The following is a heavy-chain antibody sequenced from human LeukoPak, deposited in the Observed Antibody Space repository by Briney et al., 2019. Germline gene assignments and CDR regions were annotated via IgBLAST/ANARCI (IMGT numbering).Heavy chain of an antibody. CDR3: ARGGDYYIHNNWFDP. D-gene: IGHD1-26*01. CDR2: IIPIFGTA. V-gene: IGHV1-69*06. CDR1: GGTFSSHA. J-gene: IGHJ5*02. Sequence: SVKVSCKASGGTFSSHAISWVRQAPGQGLEWMGGIIPIFGTANYAQKFQGRVTITADKSTSTAYMELSSLRSEDTAVYYCARGGDYYIHNNWFDPWGQGTLVTVSS.